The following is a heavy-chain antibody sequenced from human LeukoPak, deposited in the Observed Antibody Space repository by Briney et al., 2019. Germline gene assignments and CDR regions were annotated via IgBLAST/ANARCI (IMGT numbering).Heavy chain of an antibody. CDR2: INPNSGGT. D-gene: IGHD3-22*01. Sequence: ASVKVSCKASGYTFTGYYMHWVRQAPGQGLEWMGWINPNSGGTNYAQKFQGRVTMTRDTSISTAYMELSRLRSDDTAVYYCAREFTRNVVAAPYFAYWGQEPLVPVS. CDR1: GYTFTGYY. V-gene: IGHV1-2*02. J-gene: IGHJ4*02. CDR3: AREFTRNVVAAPYFAY.